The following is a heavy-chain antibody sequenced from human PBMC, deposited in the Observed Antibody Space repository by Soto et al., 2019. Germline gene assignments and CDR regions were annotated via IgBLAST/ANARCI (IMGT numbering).Heavy chain of an antibody. D-gene: IGHD2-15*01. CDR3: AKDITRSGRTDAFDI. J-gene: IGHJ3*02. Sequence: GGSLRLSCAASGFTFDDYAMHWVRQAPGKGLEWVSGISWNSGSIGYADSVKGRFTISRDNAKNSLYLQMNSLRAEDTALYYCAKDITRSGRTDAFDIWGQGTMVTVSS. CDR2: ISWNSGSI. CDR1: GFTFDDYA. V-gene: IGHV3-9*01.